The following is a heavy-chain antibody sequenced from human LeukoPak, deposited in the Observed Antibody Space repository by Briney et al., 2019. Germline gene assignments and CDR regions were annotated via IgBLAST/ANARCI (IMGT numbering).Heavy chain of an antibody. CDR3: AREGEGYSYGRHAFDY. Sequence: SQTLSLTCTVSDGSISSGDYYWSWIRQPPGKGLEWIGYIYYSGSTYYNPSLKSRVTISVDTSKNQFSLKLSSVTAADTAVYYCAREGEGYSYGRHAFDYWGQGTLVTVSS. V-gene: IGHV4-30-4*08. CDR2: IYYSGST. D-gene: IGHD5-18*01. CDR1: DGSISSGDYY. J-gene: IGHJ4*02.